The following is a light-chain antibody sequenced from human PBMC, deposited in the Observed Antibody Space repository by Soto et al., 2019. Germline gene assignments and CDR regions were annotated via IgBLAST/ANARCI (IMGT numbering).Light chain of an antibody. CDR2: EVR. V-gene: IGLV2-14*01. Sequence: QSALTQPASVSGSAGQSITISCSGTMRDVGAYNLVSWYQQHPGTAPKLIIYEVRNRPSGISSRFSGSRSCNTASLTSSGLQSEDEGYYYCSAYTARSTLVFGGGTKVTVL. CDR1: MRDVGAYNL. CDR3: SAYTARSTLV. J-gene: IGLJ3*02.